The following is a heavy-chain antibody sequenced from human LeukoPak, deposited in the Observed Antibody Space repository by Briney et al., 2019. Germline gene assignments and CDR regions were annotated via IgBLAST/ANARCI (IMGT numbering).Heavy chain of an antibody. D-gene: IGHD3-9*01. CDR3: VRDGPITIPFDL. CDR1: GFTLSSYW. Sequence: PGRSLRLSCAASGFTLSSYWMHWVRQAPGKGLVWVSLITTDGSLTIYADSVKGRFTISRDNAKNMLYLQMNSLRAEDTAVYFCVRDGPITIPFDLWGRGTLVTVSS. V-gene: IGHV3-74*01. J-gene: IGHJ2*01. CDR2: ITTDGSLT.